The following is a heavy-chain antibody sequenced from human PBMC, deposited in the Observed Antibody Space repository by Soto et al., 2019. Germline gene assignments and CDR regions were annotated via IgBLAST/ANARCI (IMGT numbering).Heavy chain of an antibody. V-gene: IGHV3-64*01. CDR2: ISSNGGYT. J-gene: IGHJ4*02. D-gene: IGHD3-22*01. CDR3: ASQSHYSSGYSFDY. CDR1: GFTFSTYS. Sequence: GGSLRLSCAASGFTFSTYSMHWVRQAPGKGLEYVSAISSNGGYTYYANSVKGRFTISRDNSKNTLYLQMDSLRAEDMAEYYCASQSHYSSGYSFDYWGQGTLVTVSS.